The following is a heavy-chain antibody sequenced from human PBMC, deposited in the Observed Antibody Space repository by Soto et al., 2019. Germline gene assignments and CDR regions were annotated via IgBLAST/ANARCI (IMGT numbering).Heavy chain of an antibody. J-gene: IGHJ4*02. CDR1: GYTFTSYA. V-gene: IGHV1-3*05. Sequence: QVQLMQSGAEETKPGASVKVSCKASGYTFTSYAMHWVRQAPGQRLEWMGWMNAGNGNAKCSQKLQDTVTITRDTTASAAYMGLSSLRSEDTAVYYCAGGESVVGDYWGQGTLVTVAS. CDR2: MNAGNGNA. CDR3: AGGESVVGDY. D-gene: IGHD2-15*01.